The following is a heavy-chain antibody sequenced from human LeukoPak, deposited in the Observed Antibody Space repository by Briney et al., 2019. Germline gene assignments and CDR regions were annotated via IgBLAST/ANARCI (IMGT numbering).Heavy chain of an antibody. CDR2: INYSGRT. CDR1: GGSVNSSDYY. CDR3: ARRAVAGTAAFDI. V-gene: IGHV4-39*01. Sequence: SETLSLTCSVSGGSVNSSDYYWGWIRQPPGKGLEWIGNINYSGRTYYNPSLKSRVTMSVDTSINQFSLRLSSVTAADTTFYYCARRAVAGTAAFDIWGQGKMVTVSS. J-gene: IGHJ3*02. D-gene: IGHD6-19*01.